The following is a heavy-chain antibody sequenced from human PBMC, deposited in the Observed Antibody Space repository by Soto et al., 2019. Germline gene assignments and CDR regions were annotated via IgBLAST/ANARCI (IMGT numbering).Heavy chain of an antibody. CDR2: IWYDGSNK. CDR3: ARSPHYYDSSGYYDY. D-gene: IGHD3-22*01. V-gene: IGHV3-33*01. J-gene: IGHJ4*02. CDR1: GFTFSSYG. Sequence: QVQLVESGGGVVQPGRSLRLSCAASGFTFSSYGMHWVRQAPGKGLEWVAVIWYDGSNKYYADSVKGRFTISRDNSKNTLDLQMNSLRAEVTAVYYCARSPHYYDSSGYYDYWGQGALVTVSS.